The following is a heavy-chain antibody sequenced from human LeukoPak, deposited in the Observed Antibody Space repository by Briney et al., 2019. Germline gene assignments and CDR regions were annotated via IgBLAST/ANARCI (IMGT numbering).Heavy chain of an antibody. D-gene: IGHD5-24*01. CDR1: EFSLSDYG. V-gene: IGHV3-33*06. Sequence: PGGSLRLSCASSEFSLSDYGMHWVRQAPGKGLEWVAVMWYDGSRALHADSVEGRFTISRDISKNTLYLQMDSLRAEDTAVYYCAKSRDGYHHGLLWGQGTLVTVSS. CDR2: MWYDGSRA. CDR3: AKSRDGYHHGLL. J-gene: IGHJ1*01.